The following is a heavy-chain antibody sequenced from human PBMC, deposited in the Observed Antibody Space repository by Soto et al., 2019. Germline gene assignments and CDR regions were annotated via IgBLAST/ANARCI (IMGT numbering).Heavy chain of an antibody. Sequence: SETLSLTCTVSGGSISTYYWSWIRQPPGKGLEWIGYIYYSGSTNYSPSLKSRLTISVDTSKNQFSLKLSSVTAADTAVYHCARHYGAYERSPFDYWGQGTLVTVSS. CDR3: ARHYGAYERSPFDY. CDR1: GGSISTYY. CDR2: IYYSGST. J-gene: IGHJ4*02. V-gene: IGHV4-59*08. D-gene: IGHD5-12*01.